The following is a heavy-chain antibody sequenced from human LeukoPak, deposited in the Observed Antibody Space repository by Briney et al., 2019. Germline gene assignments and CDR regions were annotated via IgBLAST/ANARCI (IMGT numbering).Heavy chain of an antibody. D-gene: IGHD6-19*01. CDR1: GGSISSGGYY. CDR3: ARLTSSGWPNDY. J-gene: IGHJ4*02. Sequence: SETLSLTCTVSGGSISSGGYYWGWIRQPPGKGLEWIGSIYSGSTYYNPSLKSRVTISVDTSKNQFSLKLSSVTAADTAVYYCARLTSSGWPNDYWGQGTLVNVSS. CDR2: IYSGST. V-gene: IGHV4-39*01.